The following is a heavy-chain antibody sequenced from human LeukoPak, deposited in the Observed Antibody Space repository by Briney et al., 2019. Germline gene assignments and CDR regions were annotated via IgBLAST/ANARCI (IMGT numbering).Heavy chain of an antibody. Sequence: GASVKVSCKASGYTFTGYYMHWVRQAPGQGLEWMGWVNPNSGGTNYAQKFQGRVTMTRDTSISTAYMELSRLRSDDTAVYYCARAGYSGYDRAGYFDYWGQGTLVTVSS. D-gene: IGHD5-12*01. J-gene: IGHJ4*02. CDR3: ARAGYSGYDRAGYFDY. CDR2: VNPNSGGT. CDR1: GYTFTGYY. V-gene: IGHV1-2*02.